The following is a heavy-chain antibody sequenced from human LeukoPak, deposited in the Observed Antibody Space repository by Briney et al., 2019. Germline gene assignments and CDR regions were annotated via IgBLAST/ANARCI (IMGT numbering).Heavy chain of an antibody. CDR1: GGSFSGYY. Sequence: SETLSVTCAVYGGSFSGYYWSWIRQPPGKGLEWIGEINHSGSTNYNPSLKSRVTISVDTSKNQFSLKLSSVTAADTAVYYCARTEQQLVPWFDPWGQGTLVTVSS. D-gene: IGHD6-13*01. CDR2: INHSGST. J-gene: IGHJ5*02. V-gene: IGHV4-34*01. CDR3: ARTEQQLVPWFDP.